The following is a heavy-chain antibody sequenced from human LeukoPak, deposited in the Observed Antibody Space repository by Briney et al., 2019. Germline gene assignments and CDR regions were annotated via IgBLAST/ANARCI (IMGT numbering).Heavy chain of an antibody. CDR1: GFTFSSYS. D-gene: IGHD2-2*01. CDR3: AGALGYCGSTSCSDY. CDR2: ISSSSSYI. J-gene: IGHJ4*02. Sequence: GGSLRLSCAASGFTFSSYSMNWVRQAPGRGLEWVSSISSSSSYIYYADSVKGRFTISRDNAKNSLYLQMNSLRAEDTAVYYCAGALGYCGSTSCSDYWGQGTLVTVSS. V-gene: IGHV3-21*01.